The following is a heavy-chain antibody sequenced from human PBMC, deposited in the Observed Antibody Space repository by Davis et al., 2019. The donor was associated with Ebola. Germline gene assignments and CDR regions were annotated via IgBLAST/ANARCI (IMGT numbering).Heavy chain of an antibody. CDR2: VFYSGLT. CDR3: ARRSPGGLLWFGELLDV. J-gene: IGHJ6*02. D-gene: IGHD3-10*01. CDR1: GDSIRNSDYY. Sequence: MPSETLSLTCTVSGDSIRNSDYYWGWIRQPPGKGLEWIGSVFYSGLTYDNPSLKSRVTISVDTSKNQIFLNLRSVTASDTAVYYCARRSPGGLLWFGELLDVWGQGTTVTVSS. V-gene: IGHV4-39*01.